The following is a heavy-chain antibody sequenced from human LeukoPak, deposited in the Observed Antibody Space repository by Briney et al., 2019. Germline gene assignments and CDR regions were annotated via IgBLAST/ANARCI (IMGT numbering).Heavy chain of an antibody. CDR3: ARVSGYDWESFYDY. V-gene: IGHV1-2*07. J-gene: IGHJ4*02. Sequence: ASVKVSCKAAGYTFSVYYIHWVRQAPGQSLEWMGWINPYTGDTNYAHRFQSRVTMTRDRSINTAYLELSRLRSDDTAVYYCARVSGYDWESFYDYWGQGTLVTVSS. D-gene: IGHD5-12*01. CDR2: INPYTGDT. CDR1: GYTFSVYY.